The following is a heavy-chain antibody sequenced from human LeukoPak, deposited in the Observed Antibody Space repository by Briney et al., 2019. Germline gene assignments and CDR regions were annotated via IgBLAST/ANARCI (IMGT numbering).Heavy chain of an antibody. J-gene: IGHJ4*02. D-gene: IGHD3-22*01. V-gene: IGHV5-51*01. CDR1: GDRLTNYW. Sequence: GESLKLSCEGSGDRLTNYWIGWVCQRPGKGLEWMGIIYPCDSDTRYSPSFQGQINISADKSISTAYLQWSSLKASDTAMYYCARVIYYDSSGYNFEYWGQGTLVTVSS. CDR3: ARVIYYDSSGYNFEY. CDR2: IYPCDSDT.